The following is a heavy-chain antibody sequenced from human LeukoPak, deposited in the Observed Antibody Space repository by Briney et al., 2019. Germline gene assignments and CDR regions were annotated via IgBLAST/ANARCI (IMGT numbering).Heavy chain of an antibody. CDR3: VKDGTYSSTLYYFDY. V-gene: IGHV3-23*01. CDR2: ISGSGVST. J-gene: IGHJ4*02. CDR1: GFTFSSYA. D-gene: IGHD6-13*01. Sequence: PGGSLRLSCATSGFTFSSYAMSWVRQAPGRGLGWVSGISGSGVSTYYADSVKDRFTIYRDNSMNTLYLQMDSLRAEDAAVYYCVKDGTYSSTLYYFDYWGQGTLVTVSS.